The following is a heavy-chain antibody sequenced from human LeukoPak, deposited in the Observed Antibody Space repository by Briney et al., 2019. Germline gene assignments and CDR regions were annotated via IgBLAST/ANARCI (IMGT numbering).Heavy chain of an antibody. CDR2: IFPSGGEI. V-gene: IGHV3-23*01. D-gene: IGHD6-19*01. CDR1: GFTFSTFA. Sequence: GGSLRLSCAASGFTFSTFAMIWVRQPPGKGLEWVSSIFPSGGEIHYADSVRGRFTISRDNSKSTLSLQMNSLRAEDTAVYYCAKVGGNSGWTPYEGNYYYYMDVWGKGTTVTISS. J-gene: IGHJ6*03. CDR3: AKVGGNSGWTPYEGNYYYYMDV.